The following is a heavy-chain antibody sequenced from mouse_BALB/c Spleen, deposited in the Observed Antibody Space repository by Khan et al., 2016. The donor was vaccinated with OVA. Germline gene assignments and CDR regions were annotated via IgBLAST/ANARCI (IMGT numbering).Heavy chain of an antibody. Sequence: EVQLQESEPGLVKPSQSLSLTCSVTGYSITSGYYWNWIRQFPGNKLEWMGSISYDGSNNYSPSLKNRVSITRDTSKNQFFLKLNSVTNEDTATYYCARNYYGDCLWFAYWGQGTLVTCSA. CDR2: ISYDGSN. D-gene: IGHD2-13*01. CDR3: ARNYYGDCLWFAY. V-gene: IGHV3-6*02. J-gene: IGHJ3*01. CDR1: GYSITSGYY.